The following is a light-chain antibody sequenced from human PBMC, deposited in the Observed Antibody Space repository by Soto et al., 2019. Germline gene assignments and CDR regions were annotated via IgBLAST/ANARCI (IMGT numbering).Light chain of an antibody. CDR1: QSVSSSY. V-gene: IGKV3-15*01. Sequence: EIVMTQSPATLSVSPGERATLSCRASQSVSSSYLAWYQQKPGRAPRLLIDGASTRATGIPARFSGSVSGTEFTLTISSLQSEDFAVYYGQQYNNWPPWTFGQGTKVDIK. CDR3: QQYNNWPPWT. CDR2: GAS. J-gene: IGKJ1*01.